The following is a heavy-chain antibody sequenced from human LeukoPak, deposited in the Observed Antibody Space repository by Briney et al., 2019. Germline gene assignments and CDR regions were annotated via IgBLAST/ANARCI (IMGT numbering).Heavy chain of an antibody. CDR1: GGSISSYY. Sequence: PSETLSLTCTVSGGSISSYYWSWIRQPPGKGLEWIGYIYYSGSTNYNPSLKSRVTISVDTSKNQLSLKLSSVTAADTAVYYCARDGSSGSGDYWGQGALVAVSS. V-gene: IGHV4-59*12. CDR2: IYYSGST. D-gene: IGHD3-22*01. CDR3: ARDGSSGSGDY. J-gene: IGHJ4*02.